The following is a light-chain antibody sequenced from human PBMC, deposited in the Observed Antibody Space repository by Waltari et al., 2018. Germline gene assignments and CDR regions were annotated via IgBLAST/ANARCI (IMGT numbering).Light chain of an antibody. CDR3: QQYYSSPFT. J-gene: IGKJ3*01. Sequence: DIVMTQSPASLAVSLGATATITSKSSQSVFYTSNNKNYLAWFQQKPGQPPKLLFYWASTRESGVPDRFSGSGSGADFTLTISSLQAEDVALYFCQQYYSSPFTFGPGTKVDIK. CDR2: WAS. V-gene: IGKV4-1*01. CDR1: QSVFYTSNNKNY.